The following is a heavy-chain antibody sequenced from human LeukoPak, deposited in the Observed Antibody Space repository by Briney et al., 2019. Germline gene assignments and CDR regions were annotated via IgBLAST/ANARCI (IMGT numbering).Heavy chain of an antibody. CDR3: ARVDGSGSYCRY. D-gene: IGHD3-10*01. J-gene: IGHJ4*02. Sequence: GSLRLSCAASGFTFSNYAMHWIRQPPGKGLEWIGEINHSGSTNYNPSLKSRVTISVDTSKNQFSLKLSSVTAADTAVYYCARVDGSGSYCRYWGRGTLVTVSS. CDR2: INHSGST. CDR1: GFTFSNYA. V-gene: IGHV4-34*01.